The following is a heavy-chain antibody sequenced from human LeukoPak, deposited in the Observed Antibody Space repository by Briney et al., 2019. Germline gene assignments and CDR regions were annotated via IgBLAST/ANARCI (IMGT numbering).Heavy chain of an antibody. CDR3: ASEYATGLEPGWDF. J-gene: IGHJ4*02. Sequence: GSLRLSCAASGFTFDKYWMCWVRQAPGKGLEWVANIKEDGSAKFYVDSVKGRFTISRDNAKNSLYLQMNSLRVDDTAVYYCASEYATGLEPGWDFWGQGVPVTVSS. CDR2: IKEDGSAK. CDR1: GFTFDKYW. D-gene: IGHD2-2*01. V-gene: IGHV3-7*01.